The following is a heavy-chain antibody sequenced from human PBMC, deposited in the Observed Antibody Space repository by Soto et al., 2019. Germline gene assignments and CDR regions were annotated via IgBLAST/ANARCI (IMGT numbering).Heavy chain of an antibody. CDR2: MNPNSGNT. J-gene: IGHJ6*02. D-gene: IGHD5-12*01. CDR3: ARGYSGYDLWSNYYYYYGMDV. V-gene: IGHV1-8*01. CDR1: GFTFTSYD. Sequence: QVQLVESGGGVVQPGRSLRLSCAASGFTFTSYDINWVRQATGQGLEWMGWMNPNSGNTGYAQKFQGRVTMTRNTSISTAYMELSSLRSEDRAVYYCARGYSGYDLWSNYYYYYGMDVWGQGTTVTVSS.